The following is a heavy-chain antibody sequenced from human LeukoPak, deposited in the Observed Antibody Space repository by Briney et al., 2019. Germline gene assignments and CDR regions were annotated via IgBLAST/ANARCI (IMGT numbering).Heavy chain of an antibody. V-gene: IGHV3-48*03. CDR2: ISSSGSTT. J-gene: IGHJ4*02. D-gene: IGHD3-10*01. CDR3: ASRPPPVRGPLDH. Sequence: GGSLRLSCAASRFTFSNYEMNWVRQAPGKGLEWISYISSSGSTTYYADSVKGRFTISRDNAKNSLYLQMNSLTAEDTAIYYCASRPPPVRGPLDHWGQGTLVTVSS. CDR1: RFTFSNYE.